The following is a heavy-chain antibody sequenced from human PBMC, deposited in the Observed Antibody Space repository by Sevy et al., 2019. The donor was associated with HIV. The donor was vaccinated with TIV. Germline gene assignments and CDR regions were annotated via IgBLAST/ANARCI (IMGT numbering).Heavy chain of an antibody. V-gene: IGHV3-21*01. D-gene: IGHD3-22*01. J-gene: IGHJ1*01. CDR3: ARDRYYYESGDYFVEYFEK. CDR1: GFTFSTYT. CDR2: ISGGSSSI. Sequence: GGSLRLSCEGSGFTFSTYTMNWVRQAPGKGLEWVAAISGGSSSIYYADSLRGRVTISRDNAKNSVYLQMHSLKAEDTAVYYCARDRYYYESGDYFVEYFEKWGQGTRVTVSS.